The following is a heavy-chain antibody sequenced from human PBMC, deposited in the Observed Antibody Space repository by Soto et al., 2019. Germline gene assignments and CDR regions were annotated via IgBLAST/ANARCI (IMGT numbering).Heavy chain of an antibody. J-gene: IGHJ5*02. CDR3: AKKGQLGTTRWFCA. V-gene: IGHV3-23*01. Sequence: PGGSLRLSCAASGFSFNIYAMVWVRQAPGKGLEWVSAIGGSGSPTFYADSVKGRFTISRDNSKNTLFLQMNSLRAEDTAVYYCAKKGQLGTTRWFCAWGQGTLVTVSS. CDR2: IGGSGSPT. CDR1: GFSFNIYA. D-gene: IGHD1-7*01.